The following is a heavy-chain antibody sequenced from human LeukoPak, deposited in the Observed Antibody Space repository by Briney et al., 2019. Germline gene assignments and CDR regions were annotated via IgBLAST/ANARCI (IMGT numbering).Heavy chain of an antibody. Sequence: ASVKVSCKASGYTFTSYGISWVRQAPGQGLEWMGWISAYNGNTNYAQKPQGRVTMTTDTSTSTAYMELRSLRSDDTAVYYCARDSSPSLVGATVFDYWGQGTLVTVSS. D-gene: IGHD1-26*01. CDR3: ARDSSPSLVGATVFDY. J-gene: IGHJ4*02. V-gene: IGHV1-18*01. CDR2: ISAYNGNT. CDR1: GYTFTSYG.